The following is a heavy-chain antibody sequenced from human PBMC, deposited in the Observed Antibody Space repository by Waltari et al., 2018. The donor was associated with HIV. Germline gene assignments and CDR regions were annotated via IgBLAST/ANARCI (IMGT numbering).Heavy chain of an antibody. J-gene: IGHJ4*02. D-gene: IGHD6-6*01. V-gene: IGHV3-33*01. CDR3: ARAEEGGVVAARPFDY. CDR2: IWYDGSKK. Sequence: QVKLVESGGGVVQPGRSLRLSCEASGFTFYNYGMHWVRQAPGKGLEWVAGIWYDGSKKYYADSVKGRFTISRDNSKNTLYLQMNSLRAEDTAVYYCARAEEGGVVAARPFDYWGQGTLVIVSS. CDR1: GFTFYNYG.